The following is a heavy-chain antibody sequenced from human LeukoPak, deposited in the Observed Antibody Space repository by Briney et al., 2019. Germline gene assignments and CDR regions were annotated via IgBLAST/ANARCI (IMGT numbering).Heavy chain of an antibody. CDR2: INHSGST. CDR3: ARLSSGWPYYFDY. V-gene: IGHV4-34*01. D-gene: IGHD6-19*01. J-gene: IGHJ4*02. CDR1: GGSFSGYY. Sequence: SETLSLTCAVYGGSFSGYYWSWIRQPPGKGLECIGEINHSGSTNYNPSLKSRVTISVDTSKNQFSLKLSSVTAADTAVYYCARLSSGWPYYFDYWGQGTLVTVSS.